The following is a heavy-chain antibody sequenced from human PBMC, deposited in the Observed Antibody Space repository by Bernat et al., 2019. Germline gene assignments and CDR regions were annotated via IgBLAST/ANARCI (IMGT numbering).Heavy chain of an antibody. CDR2: ITNTCRYT. Sequence: EFTFTNYAMIWVRHAPGKGLECVSGITNTCRYTYYADSVKDQFTIPRDNSQTTLYLQRSKLRAEDTDLYYCEKEQPEVGSLAFDYWG. CDR1: EFTFTNYA. J-gene: IGHJ4*01. V-gene: IGHV3-23*01. D-gene: IGHD1-26*01. CDR3: EKEQPEVGSLAFDY.